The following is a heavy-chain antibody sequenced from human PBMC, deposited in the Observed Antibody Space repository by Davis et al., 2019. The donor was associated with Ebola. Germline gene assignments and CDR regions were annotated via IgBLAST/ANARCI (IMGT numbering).Heavy chain of an antibody. CDR2: ISSSSSYI. V-gene: IGHV3-21*01. J-gene: IGHJ4*02. D-gene: IGHD4-17*01. Sequence: GESLKISCAASGFTVSSNYMSWVRQAPGKGLEWVSSISSSSSYIYYADSVKGRFTISRDNAKNSLYLQMNSLRAEDTAVYYCAARYGDYAPIDYWGQGTLVTVSS. CDR1: GFTVSSNY. CDR3: AARYGDYAPIDY.